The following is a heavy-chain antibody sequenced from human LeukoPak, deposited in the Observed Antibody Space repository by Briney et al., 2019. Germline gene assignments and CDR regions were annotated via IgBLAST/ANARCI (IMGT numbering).Heavy chain of an antibody. D-gene: IGHD2-2*01. CDR1: GYTFTGYG. V-gene: IGHV1-18*01. CDR2: ISAYNGNT. CDR3: ARAMIAAAPDGMDV. Sequence: GASVKVSCKASGYTFTGYGISWVRQAPGQGLEWMGWISAYNGNTNYAQKLQGRVTMTTDTSTSTAYMELRSLRSDDTAVYYCARAMIAAAPDGMDVWGQGTTVTVSS. J-gene: IGHJ6*02.